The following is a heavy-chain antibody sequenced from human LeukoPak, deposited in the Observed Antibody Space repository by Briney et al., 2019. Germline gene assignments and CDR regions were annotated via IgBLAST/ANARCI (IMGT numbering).Heavy chain of an antibody. CDR2: IYHSGTT. CDR1: GGSIRSSSLY. D-gene: IGHD3-3*01. CDR3: ARVRDLYWFDP. V-gene: IGHV4-39*07. Sequence: PSETLSLTCTVSGGSIRSSSLYWGWIRQPPGKGLEWIGSIYHSGTTYYNPSLKSRVTISVDTSKNQFSLKLSSVTAADTAVYYCARVRDLYWFDPWGQGTLVTVSS. J-gene: IGHJ5*02.